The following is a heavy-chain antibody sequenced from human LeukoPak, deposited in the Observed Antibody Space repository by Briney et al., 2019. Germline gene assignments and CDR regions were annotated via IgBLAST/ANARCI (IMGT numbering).Heavy chain of an antibody. V-gene: IGHV1-2*02. CDR1: GYTFTGYY. J-gene: IGHJ4*02. CDR3: ARDFQTEAPDY. D-gene: IGHD2/OR15-2a*01. CDR2: INPNSGVT. Sequence: ASVKVSCKSSGYTFTGYYMHWVRQAPGQGLEWMGWINPNSGVTGFAQKFQGRVTMTRDTSISTAYMELSRLTSDDTAVYYCARDFQTEAPDYWGQGTLVTVSS.